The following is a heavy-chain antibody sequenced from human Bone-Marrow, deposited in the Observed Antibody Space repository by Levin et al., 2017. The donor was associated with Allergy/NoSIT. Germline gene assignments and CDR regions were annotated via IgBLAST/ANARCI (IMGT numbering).Heavy chain of an antibody. CDR1: GFNVDDYA. CDR3: VRGQGGKGFDY. Sequence: SCAVSGFNVDDYAMHWVRQAPGKGLEWVSGITWNRGKKDYADSVMGRFTISRDSVKNSLYLEMNSLRAEDTAIYYCVRGQGGKGFDYWGQGTLVTVSS. CDR2: ITWNRGKK. J-gene: IGHJ4*02. V-gene: IGHV3-9*01. D-gene: IGHD4-23*01.